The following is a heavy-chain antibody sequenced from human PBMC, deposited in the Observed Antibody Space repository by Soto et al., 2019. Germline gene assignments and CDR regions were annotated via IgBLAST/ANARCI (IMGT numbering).Heavy chain of an antibody. D-gene: IGHD3-10*01. Sequence: GGSLRLSCAASGFTFSSYGMHWVRQAPGKGLEWVAVIWYDGSNKYYADSVKGRFTISRDNSKNTLYLQMNSLRAEDTAVYCCARESRSWFGTKYWGQGTLVTVSS. CDR3: ARESRSWFGTKY. V-gene: IGHV3-33*01. CDR2: IWYDGSNK. CDR1: GFTFSSYG. J-gene: IGHJ4*02.